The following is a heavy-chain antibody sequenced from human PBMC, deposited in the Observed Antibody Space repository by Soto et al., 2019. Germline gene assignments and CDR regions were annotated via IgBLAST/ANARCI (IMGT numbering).Heavy chain of an antibody. CDR2: IKQDGSEK. CDR3: ARDRLYCSSTSCYSYYYYMDV. D-gene: IGHD2-2*02. Sequence: GGSLRLSCAASGFTFSSYWMSWVRQAPGKGLEWVANIKQDGSEKYYVDSVKGRFTISRDNAKNSLYLQMNSLRAEDTAVYYCARDRLYCSSTSCYSYYYYMDVWGKGTTVTVSS. V-gene: IGHV3-7*01. J-gene: IGHJ6*03. CDR1: GFTFSSYW.